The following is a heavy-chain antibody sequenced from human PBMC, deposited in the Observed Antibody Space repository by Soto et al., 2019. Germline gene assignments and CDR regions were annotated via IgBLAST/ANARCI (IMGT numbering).Heavy chain of an antibody. CDR1: GYTFTGYY. V-gene: IGHV1-2*04. J-gene: IGHJ6*02. CDR2: INPNSGGT. Sequence: GASVKVSCKASGYTFTGYYMHWVRQAPGQGLEWMGWINPNSGGTNYAQKFQGWVTMTRDTSISTAYMELSRLRSDDTAVYYCAGGKNIGYYYYYGMDVWGQGTTVTVSS. D-gene: IGHD2-15*01. CDR3: AGGKNIGYYYYYGMDV.